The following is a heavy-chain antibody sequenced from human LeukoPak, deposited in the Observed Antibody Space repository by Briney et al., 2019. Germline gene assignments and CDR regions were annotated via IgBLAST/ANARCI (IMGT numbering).Heavy chain of an antibody. J-gene: IGHJ4*02. CDR2: IRGKAYGETT. Sequence: PGGSLRLSCTASGFSLGDYAMNWFRQAPGKGLEWVGLIRGKAYGETTQYAASVRGRFTISRDDSKSIAYLQMNSLKTEDTAVYYCARESWAATAPFDYWGQGTLVTVSS. CDR3: ARESWAATAPFDY. V-gene: IGHV3-49*03. D-gene: IGHD6-13*01. CDR1: GFSLGDYA.